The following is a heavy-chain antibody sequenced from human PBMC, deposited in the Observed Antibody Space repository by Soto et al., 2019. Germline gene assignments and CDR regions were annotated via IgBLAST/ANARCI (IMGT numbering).Heavy chain of an antibody. CDR3: ARIAYCTKGVCFKPFDY. J-gene: IGHJ4*02. CDR2: ISPGDSDT. Sequence: GESLKISCKGSEYSFTSYWISWVRQMPGKGLEWMGIISPGDSDTRYSPSFRGQVTISADKSISTAYLQWSSLKASDTAMYYCARIAYCTKGVCFKPFDYWGQGTLVTVSS. V-gene: IGHV5-51*01. CDR1: EYSFTSYW. D-gene: IGHD2-8*01.